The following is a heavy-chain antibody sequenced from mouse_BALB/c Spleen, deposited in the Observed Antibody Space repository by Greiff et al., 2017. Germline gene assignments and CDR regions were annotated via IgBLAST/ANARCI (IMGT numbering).Heavy chain of an antibody. Sequence: EVMLVESGGGLVKPGGSLKLSCAASGFTFSSYAMSWVRQTPEKRLEWVASISSGGSTYYPDSVKGRFTISRDNPKNTLFLQMTSLRSEDTAMYYCARSNYRYDIAYWGQGTLVTVSA. V-gene: IGHV5-6-5*01. CDR3: ARSNYRYDIAY. J-gene: IGHJ3*01. CDR1: GFTFSSYA. D-gene: IGHD2-14*01. CDR2: ISSGGST.